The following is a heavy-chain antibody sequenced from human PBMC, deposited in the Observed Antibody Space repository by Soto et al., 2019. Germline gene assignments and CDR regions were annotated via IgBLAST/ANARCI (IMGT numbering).Heavy chain of an antibody. CDR3: ARGGAKWEPLGYYYYGMDV. Sequence: SVKVSCKASGGTFSSYAISWVRQAPGQGLEWMGGIIPIFGTANYAQKFQGRVTITADESTSTAYMELSSLRSEDTAVYYCARGGAKWEPLGYYYYGMDVWGQGTTVTVSS. J-gene: IGHJ6*02. CDR1: GGTFSSYA. CDR2: IIPIFGTA. D-gene: IGHD1-26*01. V-gene: IGHV1-69*13.